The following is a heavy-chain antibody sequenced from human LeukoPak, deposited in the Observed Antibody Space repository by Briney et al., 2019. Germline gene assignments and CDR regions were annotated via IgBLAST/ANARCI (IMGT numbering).Heavy chain of an antibody. D-gene: IGHD2-2*01. CDR1: GGSISSGSYY. Sequence: PSQTLSLTCTVSGGSISSGSYYWNWIRQPAGKGLEWIGRIYTSGSTNYNPSLKSRVTISVDTSKNQFSLKLSSVTAADTAVYYCASVRKGYCSSTSCYAKGYYYYYMDVWGKGTTVTISS. CDR3: ASVRKGYCSSTSCYAKGYYYYYMDV. J-gene: IGHJ6*03. V-gene: IGHV4-61*02. CDR2: IYTSGST.